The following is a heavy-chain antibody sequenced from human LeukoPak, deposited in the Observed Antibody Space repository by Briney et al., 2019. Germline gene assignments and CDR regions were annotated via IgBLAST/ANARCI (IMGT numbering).Heavy chain of an antibody. J-gene: IGHJ4*02. V-gene: IGHV3-23*01. CDR3: AKGFYYGSGNYYPTFDY. Sequence: GGSLRLSCAASGFTFTTYAMGWVRQAPGKGLEWVSLISGSGGNTYYADSVKGRFTISRDNSKNTLYLQMNSLRAEDTAVYYCAKGFYYGSGNYYPTFDYWGQGTLVTVSS. D-gene: IGHD3-10*01. CDR2: ISGSGGNT. CDR1: GFTFTTYA.